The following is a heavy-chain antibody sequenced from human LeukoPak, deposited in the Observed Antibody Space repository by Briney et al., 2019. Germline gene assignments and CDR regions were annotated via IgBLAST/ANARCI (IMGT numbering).Heavy chain of an antibody. CDR1: GYTFTSYG. Sequence: ASVTVSCKASGYTFTSYGITWVRQAPGQGLEWMGWISAYNGNTNYAQKLQGRVTMTTDKATSTASTELMSLRSDDTAVYYCGRDSPGYYYYTGYDHWGQGTLVTVSS. V-gene: IGHV1-18*01. CDR2: ISAYNGNT. CDR3: GRDSPGYYYYTGYDH. J-gene: IGHJ4*02. D-gene: IGHD3-22*01.